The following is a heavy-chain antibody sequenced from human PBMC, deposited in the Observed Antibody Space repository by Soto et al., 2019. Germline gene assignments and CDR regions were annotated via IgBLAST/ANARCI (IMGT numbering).Heavy chain of an antibody. J-gene: IGHJ3*01. V-gene: IGHV2-5*02. CDR1: GLSLTTNGVG. CDR3: APRRRTIIVSTVFDF. D-gene: IGHD3-22*01. CDR2: IYWDDDK. Sequence: QITLEESGPTVVKPTQTLTLTCTFSGLSLTTNGVGVGWIRQPPGKPLEWLGHIYWDDDKRYNPALIGRATTPXXXSXXQVVLTLTNVDPPDTATYYCAPRRRTIIVSTVFDFWGQGSVVTVSS.